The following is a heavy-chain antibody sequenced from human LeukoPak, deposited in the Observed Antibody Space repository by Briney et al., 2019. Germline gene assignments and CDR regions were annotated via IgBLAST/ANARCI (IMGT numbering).Heavy chain of an antibody. D-gene: IGHD3-3*01. V-gene: IGHV4-34*01. Sequence: PSETLSLTCAVYGGSFSGYYWSWIRQPPGKGLEWIGAINHSGSTNYNPSLKSRVTISVDTSKNQFSLKLTSVTAADTAVCYCAIPWADFSSGRITQFWGQGTLVTIPT. CDR3: AIPWADFSSGRITQF. CDR1: GGSFSGYY. CDR2: INHSGST. J-gene: IGHJ4*02.